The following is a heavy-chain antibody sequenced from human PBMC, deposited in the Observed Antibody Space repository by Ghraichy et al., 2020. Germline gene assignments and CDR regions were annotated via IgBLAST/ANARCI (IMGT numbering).Heavy chain of an antibody. D-gene: IGHD3-22*01. Sequence: GGSLRLSCAASGFIFGNYAMSWVRQAPGQGLEWVATIRITGVITYYADSVKGRFTISRDNSKGTFFLQMDSLRAEDTAIYYCAKGAYYYDSSGYRHFDYWGQGTLVTVS. CDR3: AKGAYYYDSSGYRHFDY. CDR1: GFIFGNYA. V-gene: IGHV3-23*01. J-gene: IGHJ4*02. CDR2: IRITGVIT.